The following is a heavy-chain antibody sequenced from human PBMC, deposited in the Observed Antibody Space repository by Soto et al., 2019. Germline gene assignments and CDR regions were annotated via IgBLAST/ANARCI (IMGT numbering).Heavy chain of an antibody. Sequence: SETLSLSSSVSGGSSSSSESYWVVIRQPPGKGLEWIGTLYFSGSTYSNPSLKSRVAMSVDTSKNQFSLMLGSVTAADTAVYYCARHWGRGAAGTCYNWGQGTLDTVSS. CDR2: LYFSGST. CDR1: GGSSSSSESY. J-gene: IGHJ4*02. V-gene: IGHV4-39*01. D-gene: IGHD6-13*01. CDR3: ARHWGRGAAGTCYN.